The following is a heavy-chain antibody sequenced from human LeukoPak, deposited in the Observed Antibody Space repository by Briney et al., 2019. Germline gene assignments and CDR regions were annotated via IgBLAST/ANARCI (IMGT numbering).Heavy chain of an antibody. D-gene: IGHD3-10*01. CDR3: ARPLQGVIGFDYWSAPDI. J-gene: IGHJ3*02. CDR2: ISYSSSYK. CDR1: GFNFSSYS. Sequence: PGGSLRLSCAASGFNFSSYSMNWVRLAPGKGLEWVSSISYSSSYKHYADSVKGRFTISRDNAKNSLYLQMNSLSAEDTAVYYCARPLQGVIGFDYWSAPDIWGQGTMVTVSS. V-gene: IGHV3-21*01.